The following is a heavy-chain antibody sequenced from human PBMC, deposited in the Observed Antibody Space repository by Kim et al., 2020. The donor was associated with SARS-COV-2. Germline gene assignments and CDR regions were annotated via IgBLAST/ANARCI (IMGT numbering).Heavy chain of an antibody. J-gene: IGHJ4*02. V-gene: IGHV3-21*01. Sequence: FLYYAASVKGRFTISRDNAKNSLYLQMNSLRAEDTAVYYCARDPWGSSGDWGQGTLVTVSS. D-gene: IGHD6-19*01. CDR2: FL. CDR3: ARDPWGSSGD.